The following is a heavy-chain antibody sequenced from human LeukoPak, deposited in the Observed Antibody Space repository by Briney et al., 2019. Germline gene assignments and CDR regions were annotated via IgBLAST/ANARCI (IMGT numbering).Heavy chain of an antibody. V-gene: IGHV4-59*01. J-gene: IGHJ4*02. Sequence: SETLSLTCTVSGGSISNYYWSWIRQPPGKGLEWIGYIYYSGSTNYNPSLKSRVTISVDTSKNQFSPKLSSVTAADTAVYYCARNMAYWGQGTLVTVSS. CDR1: GGSISNYY. D-gene: IGHD2/OR15-2a*01. CDR2: IYYSGST. CDR3: ARNMAY.